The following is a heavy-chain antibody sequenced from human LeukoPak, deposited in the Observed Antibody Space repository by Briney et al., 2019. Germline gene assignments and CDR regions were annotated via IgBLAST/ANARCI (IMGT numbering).Heavy chain of an antibody. CDR2: IYHSGST. CDR1: GGSISSSNW. D-gene: IGHD3-3*01. CDR3: ARHVGSYYDFWSGYSFFDH. J-gene: IGHJ4*02. Sequence: SGTLSLTCAVSGGSISSSNWWSWVREPPGKGLEWIGEIYHSGSTNYNPSLKSRVTISVDTSKNQFSLKLSSVTAADTAVYYCARHVGSYYDFWSGYSFFDHWGQGTLVTVSS. V-gene: IGHV4-4*02.